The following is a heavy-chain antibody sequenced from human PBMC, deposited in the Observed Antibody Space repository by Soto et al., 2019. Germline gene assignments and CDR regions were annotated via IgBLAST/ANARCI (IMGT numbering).Heavy chain of an antibody. CDR1: GFTFSSYA. CDR2: ISGSGGSM. CDR3: ARRGSGSYYDY. V-gene: IGHV3-23*01. Sequence: EVQLLESGGGLVQPGGSLRLSCAASGFTFSSYAMRWVRQAPGKGLEWVSAISGSGGSMYYADSVMGRFTISRDNSKNTLYLQMNSLRAEDTAVYYCARRGSGSYYDYWGQGTLVTVSS. J-gene: IGHJ4*02. D-gene: IGHD1-26*01.